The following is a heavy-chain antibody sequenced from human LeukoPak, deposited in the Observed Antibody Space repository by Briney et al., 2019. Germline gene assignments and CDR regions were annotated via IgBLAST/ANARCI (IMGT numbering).Heavy chain of an antibody. CDR2: IYYSGST. V-gene: IGHV4-30-4*01. D-gene: IGHD4-11*01. J-gene: IGHJ4*02. CDR1: GGSISSGDYY. CDR3: ARHTSNWPHYYFDY. Sequence: PSETLSLTCTVSGGSISSGDYYWSWIRQPPGKGLEWIGYIYYSGSTYYNPSLKSRVTISVDTSKNQFSLNLSSVTAADTALYYCARHTSNWPHYYFDYWGQGTLVTVSS.